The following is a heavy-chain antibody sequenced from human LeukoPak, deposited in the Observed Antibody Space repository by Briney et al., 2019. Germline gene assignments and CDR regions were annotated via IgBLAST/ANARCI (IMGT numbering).Heavy chain of an antibody. CDR1: GYTFTGYY. Sequence: GASVKVSCKASGYTFTGYYIHWVRQAPGQGLEWMGWINPNSGGTNYAQKFQGRVTMTRDTSISTAYMELSRLRSDDTAVYYCARAGGGSSGWPFDYWGQGTLVTVSS. CDR3: ARAGGGSSGWPFDY. J-gene: IGHJ4*02. V-gene: IGHV1-2*02. D-gene: IGHD6-19*01. CDR2: INPNSGGT.